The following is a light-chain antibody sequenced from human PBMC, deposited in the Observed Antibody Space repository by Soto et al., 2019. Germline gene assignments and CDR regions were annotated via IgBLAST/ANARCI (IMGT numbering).Light chain of an antibody. CDR3: QQYNSYPKT. J-gene: IGKJ1*01. Sequence: DIQMTQSPSTLSASVEDRVTITCRASQSISSWLAWYQQKPGKAPKLLIYDASSLESGVPSRFSGSGSGTEFTLTISSLQPYDFATYYCQQYNSYPKTFGQGTKVEIE. CDR1: QSISSW. CDR2: DAS. V-gene: IGKV1-5*01.